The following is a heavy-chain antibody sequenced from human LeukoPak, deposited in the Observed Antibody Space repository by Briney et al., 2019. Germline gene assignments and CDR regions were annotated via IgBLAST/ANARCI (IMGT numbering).Heavy chain of an antibody. CDR2: IRQDGSEI. D-gene: IGHD3-10*01. CDR1: GFTLSDVW. CDR3: ARGSRLHFYGRTQEHFDT. J-gene: IGHJ4*02. V-gene: IGHV3-7*01. Sequence: GGSLRLSCAASGFTLSDVWMSWVRQAPGKRLAWVANIRQDGSEIHYVGSVKGRFTISRDNAKNSLFLQMNRLRAGDTAVYYCARGSRLHFYGRTQEHFDTWGLGTLVTVSS.